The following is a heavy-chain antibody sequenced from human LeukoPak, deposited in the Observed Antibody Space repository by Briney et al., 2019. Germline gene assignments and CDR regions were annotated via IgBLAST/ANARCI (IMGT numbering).Heavy chain of an antibody. CDR1: GYTFTSYG. J-gene: IGHJ4*02. CDR2: ISAYNGNT. V-gene: IGHV1-18*01. CDR3: ARSPTYSSGWYRGAYYFDY. Sequence: ASVKVSCKASGYTFTSYGISWVRQAPGQGLEWMGWISAYNGNTNYAQKLQGRVTMTTDTSTSTVYMELSSLRSEDTAVYYCARSPTYSSGWYRGAYYFDYWGQGTLVTVSS. D-gene: IGHD6-19*01.